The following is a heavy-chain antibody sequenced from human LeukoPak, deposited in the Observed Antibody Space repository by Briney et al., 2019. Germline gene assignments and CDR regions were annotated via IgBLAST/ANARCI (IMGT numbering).Heavy chain of an antibody. Sequence: SETLSLTCAVYGGSFSGYYWSWIRRPPGKGLEWIGEINHSGSTNYNPSLKSRVTISVDTSKNQFSLKLSSVTAADTAVYYCARGDLVVVPAAQAAYYYMDVWGKGTTVTVSS. CDR1: GGSFSGYY. CDR2: INHSGST. J-gene: IGHJ6*03. D-gene: IGHD2-2*01. CDR3: ARGDLVVVPAAQAAYYYMDV. V-gene: IGHV4-34*01.